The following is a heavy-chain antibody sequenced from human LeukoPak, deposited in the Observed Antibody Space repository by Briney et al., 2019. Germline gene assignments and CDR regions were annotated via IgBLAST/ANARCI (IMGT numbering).Heavy chain of an antibody. J-gene: IGHJ6*03. D-gene: IGHD6-13*01. CDR2: INPNRGGT. Sequence: ASVKVSCKASGYTFTGYYMHWVRQAPGQGLEWMGWINPNRGGTNYAQKFQGRVTMTRDTSISTDYMDQSRLRSDDTAVYYCARDTGSSWFTYYYYYYMDVWGKGTTVTISS. V-gene: IGHV1-2*02. CDR3: ARDTGSSWFTYYYYYYMDV. CDR1: GYTFTGYY.